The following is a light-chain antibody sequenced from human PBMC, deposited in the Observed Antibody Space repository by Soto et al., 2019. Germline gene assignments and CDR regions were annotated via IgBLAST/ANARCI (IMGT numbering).Light chain of an antibody. CDR1: QTISSW. CDR3: KHYNSYSEA. CDR2: KAY. V-gene: IGKV1-5*03. J-gene: IGKJ1*01. Sequence: DIQLTQSPSSLSASVGDRVTITCRASQTISSWLAWYQQKPGKAPKLLIYKAYTLKSGVQSRFSGSGSGTEFTLTISSLQPDDFATYYCKHYNSYSEAFGEGTKVDI.